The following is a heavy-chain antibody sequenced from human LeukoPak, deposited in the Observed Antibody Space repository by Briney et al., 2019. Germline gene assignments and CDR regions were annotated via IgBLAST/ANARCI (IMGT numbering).Heavy chain of an antibody. J-gene: IGHJ3*02. CDR2: IYYSGST. D-gene: IGHD5-24*01. Sequence: SETLSLTCTVSGGSISSSSYYWGWIRQPPGKGLEWIGSIYYSGSTYYNPSLKSRVTIPVDTSKNQFSLKLSSVTAADTAVYYCARLEMAKDAFDIWGQGTMVTVSS. CDR1: GGSISSSSYY. V-gene: IGHV4-39*01. CDR3: ARLEMAKDAFDI.